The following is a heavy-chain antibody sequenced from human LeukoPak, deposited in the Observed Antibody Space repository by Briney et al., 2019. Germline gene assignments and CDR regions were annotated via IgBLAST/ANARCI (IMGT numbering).Heavy chain of an antibody. V-gene: IGHV3-66*01. Sequence: GGSLRLSCAASGFTFSSYDMHWVRQAPGKGLEWVSVIYSGGSTYYADSVKGRFTISRDNSKNTLYLQMNSLRAEDTAVYYCAGVTSNYYDSSGYHGDAFDIWGQGTMVTVSS. CDR1: GFTFSSYD. CDR2: IYSGGST. CDR3: AGVTSNYYDSSGYHGDAFDI. D-gene: IGHD3-22*01. J-gene: IGHJ3*02.